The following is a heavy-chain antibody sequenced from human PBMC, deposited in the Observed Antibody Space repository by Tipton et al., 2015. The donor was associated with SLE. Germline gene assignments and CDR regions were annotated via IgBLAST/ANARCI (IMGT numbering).Heavy chain of an antibody. CDR1: GGSISSYH. Sequence: TLSLTCTVSGGSISSYHWTWIRQPPGQGLVWFGYIYYSGSTNYNPSLKSRVTLSVDTSKNQFSLKLSSVTAADTAMYYCARDAYSGSSTYYYYYMDVWGKGTTVTVSS. V-gene: IGHV4-59*01. D-gene: IGHD1-26*01. CDR2: IYYSGST. J-gene: IGHJ6*03. CDR3: ARDAYSGSSTYYYYYMDV.